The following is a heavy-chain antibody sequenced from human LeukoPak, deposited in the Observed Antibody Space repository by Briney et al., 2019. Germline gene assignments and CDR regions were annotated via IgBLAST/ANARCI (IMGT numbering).Heavy chain of an antibody. CDR3: ARVGATLLSRHYYYMDV. Sequence: GRSLRLSCAASGFTFSSYGMHWVRQAPGKGLEWVAVIWYDGSNKYYADSVKGRFTISRDNSKNTLYLQMNSLRAEDTAVYYCARVGATLLSRHYYYMDVWGKGTTVTVSS. CDR1: GFTFSSYG. D-gene: IGHD1-26*01. J-gene: IGHJ6*03. CDR2: IWYDGSNK. V-gene: IGHV3-33*01.